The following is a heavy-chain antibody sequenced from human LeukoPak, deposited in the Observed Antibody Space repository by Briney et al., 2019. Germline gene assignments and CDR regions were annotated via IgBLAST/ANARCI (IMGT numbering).Heavy chain of an antibody. CDR2: ISGSGGST. CDR3: ATHRQYSSAWYFDY. Sequence: GGSLRLSCAASGFTFSSYAMSWVRQAPGKGLEWVSAISGSGGSTYYADSVKGRFTISRDNSKNTLYLQMNSLRAEDTAVYYCATHRQYSSAWYFDYWGQGTLVTVSS. J-gene: IGHJ4*02. V-gene: IGHV3-23*01. D-gene: IGHD6-19*01. CDR1: GFTFSSYA.